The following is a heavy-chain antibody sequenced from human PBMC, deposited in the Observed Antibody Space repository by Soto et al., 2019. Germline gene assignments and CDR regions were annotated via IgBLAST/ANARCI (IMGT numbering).Heavy chain of an antibody. V-gene: IGHV4-61*08. CDR3: ARGMVYAMIDY. CDR2: IYYSGST. J-gene: IGHJ4*02. Sequence: PSETLSLTCAVSGGSISSGGYYWSWIRQPPGKGLEWIGYIYYSGSTNYNPSLKSRVTISVDTSKNQFSLNLSSVTAADTAVYYCARGMVYAMIDYWGQGTLVTVS. D-gene: IGHD2-8*01. CDR1: GGSISSGGYY.